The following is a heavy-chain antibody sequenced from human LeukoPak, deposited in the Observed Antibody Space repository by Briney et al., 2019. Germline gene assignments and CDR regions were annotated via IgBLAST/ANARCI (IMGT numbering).Heavy chain of an antibody. D-gene: IGHD3-22*01. CDR3: ARGHYYYDSDY. CDR1: RGTFSSYA. Sequence: ASVNVSSKASRGTFSSYAISWVRQAPGQGLEWMGGIIPIFGTANYAQKFQGRVTITTDESTSTAYMELSSVRSEETAVYYCARGHYYYDSDYWGQGTLVTVSS. J-gene: IGHJ4*02. V-gene: IGHV1-69*05. CDR2: IIPIFGTA.